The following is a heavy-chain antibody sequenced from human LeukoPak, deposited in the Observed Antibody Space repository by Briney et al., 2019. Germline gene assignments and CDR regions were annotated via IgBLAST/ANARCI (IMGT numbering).Heavy chain of an antibody. CDR3: ARDLPYYYGMDV. Sequence: PGGSLRLSCAASGFTVSSNYMSWVRQAPGKGLEWVSVIYSGGSTYYADSVKGRFTISRDNSKNTLYLQMNSLRAEDTAVYYCARDLPYYYGMDVWGQGTTVTVSS. V-gene: IGHV3-53*01. CDR1: GFTVSSNY. J-gene: IGHJ6*02. CDR2: IYSGGST.